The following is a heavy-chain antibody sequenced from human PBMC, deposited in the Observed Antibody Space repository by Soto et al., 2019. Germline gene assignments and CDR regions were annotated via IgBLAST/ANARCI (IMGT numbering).Heavy chain of an antibody. CDR2: VIPVFRTA. V-gene: IGHV1-69*12. D-gene: IGHD3-10*01. J-gene: IGHJ6*04. CDR3: ARSRFVVGVTEDYYGMDV. Sequence: QVQLVQSGAEVKKPGSSVKVSCKSSGGTFSNSPISWVRQAPGQGLEWVGGVIPVFRTANYAQKFQGRVMITADEYPNPAYSELSLLGSGDTAVYYCARSRFVVGVTEDYYGMDVWGKWTTVTVSS. CDR1: GGTFSNSP.